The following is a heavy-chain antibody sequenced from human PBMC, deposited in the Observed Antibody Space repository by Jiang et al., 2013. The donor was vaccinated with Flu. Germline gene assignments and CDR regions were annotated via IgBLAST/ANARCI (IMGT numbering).Heavy chain of an antibody. J-gene: IGHJ4*02. V-gene: IGHV1-69*01. D-gene: IGHD1-26*01. CDR1: GGTFSSYA. Sequence: SGAEVKKPGSSVKVSCKASGGTFSSYAISWVRQAPGQGLEWMEGSSLSLVQQTTRQKFQGRVTITADESTSTAYMELSSLRSEDTAVYYCASGGVLSGVGARRGYFDYWGQGTLVTVSS. CDR3: ASGGVLSGVGARRGYFDY. CDR2: SSLSLVQ.